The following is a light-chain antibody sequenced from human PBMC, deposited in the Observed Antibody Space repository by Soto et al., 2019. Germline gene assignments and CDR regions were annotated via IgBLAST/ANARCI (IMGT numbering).Light chain of an antibody. Sequence: QSALTQPASVSGSPGQSITISCTGTSSDVGGYNYVSWYQQHPGKAPKLMIYGVNNRPSGVSNRFSGSKSGNTASLTISGLQAEDEADYYCCSYAGISTFYVFGTGTKVTVL. V-gene: IGLV2-23*02. J-gene: IGLJ1*01. CDR3: CSYAGISTFYV. CDR1: SSDVGGYNY. CDR2: GVN.